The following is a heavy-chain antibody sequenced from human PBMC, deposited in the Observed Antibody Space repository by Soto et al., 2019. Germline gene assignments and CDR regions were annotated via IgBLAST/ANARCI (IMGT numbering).Heavy chain of an antibody. CDR3: ARLGRYSGSYYHYYGMDV. CDR1: GCSLSNYY. J-gene: IGHJ6*02. Sequence: PSETLSLTCTVSGCSLSNYYRNWIRQSPGKGLEWIGYIYSSGSTHYNPSLQNRVTISIDTSKNQFSLKLSSVTAADTAVYYCARLGRYSGSYYHYYGMDVWGQGTTVTVS. CDR2: IYSSGST. V-gene: IGHV4-59*08. D-gene: IGHD1-26*01.